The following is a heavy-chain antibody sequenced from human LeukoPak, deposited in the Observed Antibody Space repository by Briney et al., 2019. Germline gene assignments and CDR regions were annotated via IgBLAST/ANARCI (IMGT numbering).Heavy chain of an antibody. V-gene: IGHV3-53*01. CDR1: GFTVSSNY. CDR3: ASTLRYCTNGVCSTFFDY. CDR2: IYSGGST. D-gene: IGHD2-8*01. Sequence: PGGSLRLSCAASGFTVSSNYMSWVRQAPGKGLEWVSVIYSGGSTYYADSVKGRFTISRDNSKNTLYLQMNSLRAEDTAVYYCASTLRYCTNGVCSTFFDYWGQGTLVTVSS. J-gene: IGHJ4*02.